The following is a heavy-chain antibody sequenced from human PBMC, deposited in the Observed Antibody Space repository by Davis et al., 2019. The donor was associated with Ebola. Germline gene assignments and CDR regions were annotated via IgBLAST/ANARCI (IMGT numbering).Heavy chain of an antibody. Sequence: PGGSLRLSCAASGFTFSNYAMSWVRQAPGGRLEWVAGISATGADIKYADSVRGRFSISRDDSKNTLYLQMNSLRAEDTAVYYCANTGRYYYDSSGYYSYYYYGMDVWGQGTTVTVSS. D-gene: IGHD3-22*01. V-gene: IGHV3-23*01. CDR1: GFTFSNYA. CDR2: ISATGADI. CDR3: ANTGRYYYDSSGYYSYYYYGMDV. J-gene: IGHJ6*02.